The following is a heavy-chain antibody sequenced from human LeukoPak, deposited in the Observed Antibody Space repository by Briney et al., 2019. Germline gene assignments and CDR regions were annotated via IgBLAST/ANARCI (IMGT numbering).Heavy chain of an antibody. CDR3: ARGWGYFDY. CDR1: GGSISSYY. J-gene: IGHJ4*02. V-gene: IGHV4-59*01. Sequence: SETLSLTRTVSGGSISSYYWSWIRQPPGKGLEWIGYIYYSGSTNYNPSLKSRVTISVDTSKNQFSLKLSSVTAADTAVYYCARGWGYFDYWGQGSLVTVSS. D-gene: IGHD7-27*01. CDR2: IYYSGST.